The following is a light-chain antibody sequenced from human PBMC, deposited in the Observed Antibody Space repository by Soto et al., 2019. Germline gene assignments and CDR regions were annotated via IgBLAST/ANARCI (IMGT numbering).Light chain of an antibody. CDR1: QSVSRSY. Sequence: EIVLTQSPGTLSLSPGERATLSCRASQSVSRSYLAWYQQKPGQAPRLLIYGASSRATGITDRFSGRGSGTDFTLTISRLEPEDFAVYYCQQYGSSPYTFGQGTKLEIK. V-gene: IGKV3-20*01. CDR2: GAS. J-gene: IGKJ2*01. CDR3: QQYGSSPYT.